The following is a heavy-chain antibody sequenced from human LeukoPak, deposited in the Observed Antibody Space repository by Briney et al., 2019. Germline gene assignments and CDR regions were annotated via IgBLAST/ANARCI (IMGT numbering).Heavy chain of an antibody. CDR1: GGTFSSYA. Sequence: ASVKVSCKASGGTFSSYAISWVRQAPGQGLEWMGGIIPIFGTANYAQKFQGRVTITADESTSTAYMELSSLRSEDTAVYYCASWKYYSSSWYMLGSFDPWGQGTLVTVSS. D-gene: IGHD6-13*01. J-gene: IGHJ5*02. CDR2: IIPIFGTA. V-gene: IGHV1-69*13. CDR3: ASWKYYSSSWYMLGSFDP.